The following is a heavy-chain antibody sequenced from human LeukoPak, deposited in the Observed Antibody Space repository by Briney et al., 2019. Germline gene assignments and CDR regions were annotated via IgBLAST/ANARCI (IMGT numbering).Heavy chain of an antibody. CDR3: VRADSSGWYYFDY. V-gene: IGHV3-64D*06. J-gene: IGHJ4*02. Sequence: PGGSLRLSCSASGFTFSSYAMHWVRQAPGKGLEYVSAISSNGGSTYYADSVKDRFTISRDNSKNTLYLQMSSLRAEDTAVYYCVRADSSGWYYFDYWGQGTLVTVSS. CDR1: GFTFSSYA. CDR2: ISSNGGST. D-gene: IGHD6-19*01.